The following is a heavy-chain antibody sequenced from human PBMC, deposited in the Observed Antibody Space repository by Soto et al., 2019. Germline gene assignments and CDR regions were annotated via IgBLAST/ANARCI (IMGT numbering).Heavy chain of an antibody. Sequence: TSSTXSVTCSFYVVSWIVYYWVLIRHPPGKGLECIGEINHSGSTNYNPSLKSRVTISVDTSKNQFSPKLSSVTAADTAVYYCARELLWLGELLTEAAFDIWGQGP. CDR2: INHSGST. CDR1: VVSWIVYY. J-gene: IGHJ3*02. D-gene: IGHD3-10*01. V-gene: IGHV4-34*01. CDR3: ARELLWLGELLTEAAFDI.